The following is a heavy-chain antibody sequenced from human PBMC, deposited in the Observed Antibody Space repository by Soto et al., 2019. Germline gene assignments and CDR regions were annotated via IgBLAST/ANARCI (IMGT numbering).Heavy chain of an antibody. CDR3: ARHAADYDFWSGVPYYYMDV. CDR2: IYYSGST. Sequence: SETLALTCTVSGGCISSSSYYWGWIRQPPGKGLEWIGSIYYSGSTYYNPSLKSRVTISVDTSKNQFSLKLSSVTAADTAVYNCARHAADYDFWSGVPYYYMDVWGKGTTVTVSS. CDR1: GGCISSSSYY. V-gene: IGHV4-39*01. D-gene: IGHD3-3*01. J-gene: IGHJ6*03.